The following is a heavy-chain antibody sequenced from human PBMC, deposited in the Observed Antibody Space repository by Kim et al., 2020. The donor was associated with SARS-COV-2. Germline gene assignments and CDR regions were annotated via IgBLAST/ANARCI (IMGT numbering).Heavy chain of an antibody. D-gene: IGHD6-13*01. J-gene: IGHJ4*02. CDR2: ISYDGSNK. V-gene: IGHV3-33*05. CDR1: GFTFSSYG. Sequence: GGSLRLSCAASGFTFSSYGMHWVRQAPGKGLEWVAVISYDGSNKYYADSVKGRFTISRDNSKNTLYLQMNSLRAEDTAVYYCARDPAAAGKLIPLEYFDYWGQGTLVTVSS. CDR3: ARDPAAAGKLIPLEYFDY.